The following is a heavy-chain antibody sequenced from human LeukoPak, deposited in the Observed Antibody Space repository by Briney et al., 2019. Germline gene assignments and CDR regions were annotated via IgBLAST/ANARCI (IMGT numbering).Heavy chain of an antibody. Sequence: GGSLRLSCAASGFTFSNAWMSWVRQAPGKGVEWVGRIKSKTDGGTTEYAAHVKGRFTISRNDSKNTMYLQMNSLKTEDTAVYYCTTLGNYDFWSGYYSLYYDYWGQGTLVTVSS. CDR3: TTLGNYDFWSGYYSLYYDY. CDR2: IKSKTDGGTT. CDR1: GFTFSNAW. V-gene: IGHV3-15*01. D-gene: IGHD3-3*01. J-gene: IGHJ4*02.